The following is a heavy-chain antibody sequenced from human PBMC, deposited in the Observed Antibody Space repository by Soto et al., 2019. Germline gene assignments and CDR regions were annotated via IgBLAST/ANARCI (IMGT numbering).Heavy chain of an antibody. V-gene: IGHV1-69*08. J-gene: IGHJ6*02. D-gene: IGHD6-13*01. CDR3: AREMYSSTSYYYYYGMDV. Sequence: VHLVQSGAEVKEPGSSVKVSCKASGGTFSSYTINWVRQAPGQGLEWMGRIIPILGVANYAQKFQGRVTITADKSTSTAYMELSSLISEDTAVYYCAREMYSSTSYYYYYGMDVWGQGTTVTVSS. CDR2: IIPILGVA. CDR1: GGTFSSYT.